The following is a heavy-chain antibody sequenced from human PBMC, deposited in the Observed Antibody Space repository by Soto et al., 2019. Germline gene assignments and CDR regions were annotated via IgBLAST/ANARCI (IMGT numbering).Heavy chain of an antibody. V-gene: IGHV3-48*01. Sequence: HPGGSLRLSCEASGFTFSSYSMKWVRQAPGKGLEWLSFISTNGRTTYYADSVKGRFTISRDNAQNSLYLQVNSLRVEDTAVYYCARNLIKGYCSGGSCRIDAFDIWGPGTMVTVSS. CDR1: GFTFSSYS. J-gene: IGHJ3*02. CDR3: ARNLIKGYCSGGSCRIDAFDI. CDR2: ISTNGRTT. D-gene: IGHD2-15*01.